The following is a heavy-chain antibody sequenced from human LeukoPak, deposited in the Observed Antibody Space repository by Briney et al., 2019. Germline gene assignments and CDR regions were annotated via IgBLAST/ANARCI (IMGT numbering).Heavy chain of an antibody. CDR3: AIGYLYEN. V-gene: IGHV3-30-3*01. CDR1: GFTFSSYA. D-gene: IGHD2-8*01. J-gene: IGHJ4*02. Sequence: PGGSLRLSCAASGFTFSSYAMHWVRQAPGKGLEWVAVISYDGSNKYYADSVKGRFTISRDNSKNTLYLQMNSLRAEDTAVYYCAIGYLYENWGQGTLVTVSS. CDR2: ISYDGSNK.